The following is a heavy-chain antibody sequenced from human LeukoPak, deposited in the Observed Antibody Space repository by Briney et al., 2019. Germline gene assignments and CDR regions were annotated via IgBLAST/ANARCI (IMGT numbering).Heavy chain of an antibody. CDR3: ARGLPDYYDSSGIDY. CDR1: GGSFSGYY. D-gene: IGHD3-22*01. Sequence: PSETLSLTCAVYGGSFSGYYWSWIRQPPGKGLEWIGEINHSGSINYNPSLKSRLTISVDTSKNQFSLKLTSVTAADTAFYYCARGLPDYYDSSGIDYWGQGTLVTVSS. V-gene: IGHV4-34*01. J-gene: IGHJ4*02. CDR2: INHSGSI.